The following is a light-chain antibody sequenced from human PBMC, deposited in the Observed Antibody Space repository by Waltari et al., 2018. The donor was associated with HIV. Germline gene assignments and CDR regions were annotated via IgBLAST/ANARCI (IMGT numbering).Light chain of an antibody. CDR3: QYYNTYSRT. J-gene: IGKJ2*02. Sequence: QLPQSTSTLSASVGDRVTITCRASQSISSWLAWYQMKPGKAPKLLIYKASSLESGVSSRFSGSGSGTEFTLTISSLQPDDFATYYCQYYNTYSRTFGQGTKVEL. CDR1: QSISSW. V-gene: IGKV1-5*03. CDR2: KAS.